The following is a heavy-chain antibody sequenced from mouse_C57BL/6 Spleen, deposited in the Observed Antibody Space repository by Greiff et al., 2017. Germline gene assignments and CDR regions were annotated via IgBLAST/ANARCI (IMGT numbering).Heavy chain of an antibody. D-gene: IGHD1-1*01. V-gene: IGHV3-6*01. CDR2: ISYDGSN. CDR3: ARNYCGSSYHFDY. J-gene: IGHJ2*01. CDR1: GYSITSGYY. Sequence: EVQLQESGPGLVKPSQSLSLTCSVTGYSITSGYYWNLIRQFPGNKLEWMGYISYDGSNNYNPSLKNRISITRDTSKNQFFLKLNSVTTEDTATYYCARNYCGSSYHFDYWGQGTTLTVSS.